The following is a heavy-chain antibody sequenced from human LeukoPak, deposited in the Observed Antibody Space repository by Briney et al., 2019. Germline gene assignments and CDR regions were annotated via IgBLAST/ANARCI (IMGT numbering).Heavy chain of an antibody. D-gene: IGHD3-10*01. J-gene: IGHJ4*02. Sequence: GRSLRLSCVASGFTFRSYAMSWVRQASGKGLEWVSAISGSGGRTYYADSVKGRFTISRDNTKNSQYLQMNSLRAEDTAVYYCAKAMVRGTSLDYWGQGTLVTVSS. CDR1: GFTFRSYA. CDR2: ISGSGGRT. V-gene: IGHV3-23*01. CDR3: AKAMVRGTSLDY.